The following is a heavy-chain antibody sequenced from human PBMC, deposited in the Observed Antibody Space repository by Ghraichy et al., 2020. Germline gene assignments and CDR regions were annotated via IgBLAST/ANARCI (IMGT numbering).Heavy chain of an antibody. D-gene: IGHD3-9*01. CDR3: ATVGLRYFDWSQYFDY. CDR1: GFTFSNAW. Sequence: GALRLSCEASGFTFSNAWMSWVRQAPGKGLEWVGRIKSKTDGGTTDYAAPVKGRFSISKDDSKNTLYLEMNSLKTEDTAVYYCATVGLRYFDWSQYFDYWGQGTLVTVSS. V-gene: IGHV3-15*01. J-gene: IGHJ4*02. CDR2: IKSKTDGGTT.